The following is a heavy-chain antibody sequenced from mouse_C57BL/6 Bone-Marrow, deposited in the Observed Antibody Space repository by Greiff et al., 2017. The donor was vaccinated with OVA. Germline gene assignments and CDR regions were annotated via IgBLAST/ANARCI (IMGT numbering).Heavy chain of an antibody. CDR1: GYTFTSYW. CDR2: INPSSGYT. CDR3: ARSKSFYYYGRGAWFAY. V-gene: IGHV1-7*01. Sequence: QVQLQQSGAELAKPGASVKLSCKASGYTFTSYWMHWVKQRPGQGLEWIGYINPSSGYTKYNQKFKDKATLTADKSSSTAYMRLSSLTYEDSAVYYCARSKSFYYYGRGAWFAYWGQGTLVTVSA. J-gene: IGHJ3*01. D-gene: IGHD1-1*01.